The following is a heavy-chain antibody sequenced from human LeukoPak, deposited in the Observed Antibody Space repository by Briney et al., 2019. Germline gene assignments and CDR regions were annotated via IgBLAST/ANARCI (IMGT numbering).Heavy chain of an antibody. CDR3: AKDERGYYDSSGFFGAIDY. Sequence: GRSLRLSCAASGFTFNRYAMHWVRQAPGKGLEWGTFIWYDGSNKYYADSMKGRFTVSRDNSKNTLYLQMNSLRAEDTAVYYCAKDERGYYDSSGFFGAIDYWGQGSLVSVSS. CDR1: GFTFNRYA. J-gene: IGHJ4*02. CDR2: IWYDGSNK. D-gene: IGHD3-22*01. V-gene: IGHV3-33*06.